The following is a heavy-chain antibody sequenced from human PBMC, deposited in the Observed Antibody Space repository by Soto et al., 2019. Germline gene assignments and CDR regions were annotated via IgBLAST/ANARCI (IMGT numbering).Heavy chain of an antibody. CDR3: AVGATDFDY. J-gene: IGHJ4*02. Sequence: QVQLVESGGGVVQPRRSLRLSCAASGFTFSSYAMHWVRQAPGKGLEWVAVISYDGSNKYYADSVKGRFTISRDNSKNTLYLQMNSLRAEDTAVYYCAVGATDFDYWGQGTLVTVSS. D-gene: IGHD1-26*01. CDR2: ISYDGSNK. CDR1: GFTFSSYA. V-gene: IGHV3-30-3*01.